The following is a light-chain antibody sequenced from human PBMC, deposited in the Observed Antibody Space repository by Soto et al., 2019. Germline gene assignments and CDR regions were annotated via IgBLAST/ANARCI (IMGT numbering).Light chain of an antibody. CDR3: QSSDRSVSGPV. Sequence: QSVLTQPPSMSGAPGQRVTISCTGGSSNIGAGYDVHWYQQFPGAAPKPLVYGKNNRPSGVSDRFSGSKSDTSASLAITGLQAEDEAAYYCQSSDRSVSGPVFGGGTKLTVL. J-gene: IGLJ3*02. V-gene: IGLV1-40*01. CDR1: SSNIGAGYD. CDR2: GKN.